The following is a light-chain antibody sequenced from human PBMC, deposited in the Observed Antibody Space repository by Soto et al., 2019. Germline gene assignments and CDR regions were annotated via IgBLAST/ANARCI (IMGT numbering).Light chain of an antibody. Sequence: DIQMTQSPSTLSASVGDRVTITCRASQSISSWLAWYQQKPGKAPKLLIYKASSLESGVPSRFSGSGSGTEFTLTISSLQPANFATYYFQQYNSYSQTFGQGTKVELK. J-gene: IGKJ1*01. CDR2: KAS. V-gene: IGKV1-5*03. CDR3: QQYNSYSQT. CDR1: QSISSW.